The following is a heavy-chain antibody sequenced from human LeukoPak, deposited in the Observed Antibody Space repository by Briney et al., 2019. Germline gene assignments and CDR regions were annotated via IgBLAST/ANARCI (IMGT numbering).Heavy chain of an antibody. V-gene: IGHV3-23*01. CDR2: ISGSGGSI. CDR3: AKWRVAVAGPSDYFDY. D-gene: IGHD6-19*01. Sequence: GGSLRLSCAASGSTFSSYAMSWVRQAPGKGLEWVSGISGSGGSIDYADSAKGRFTISRDNSKNTLYLQMNSLRVEDTAVYYCAKWRVAVAGPSDYFDYWGQGTLVTVSS. CDR1: GSTFSSYA. J-gene: IGHJ4*02.